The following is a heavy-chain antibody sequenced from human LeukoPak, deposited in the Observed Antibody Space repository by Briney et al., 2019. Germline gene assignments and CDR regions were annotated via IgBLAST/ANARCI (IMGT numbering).Heavy chain of an antibody. D-gene: IGHD3-10*01. Sequence: ASVKVSCKASGYTFTGYYMHWVRQAPGQGLEWMGWINPNSGGTNYAQKFQGRVTTTRDTSISTAYMELSRLRSDDTAVYYCARGDYYYGSLIFGYFDYWGQGTLVTVSS. CDR2: INPNSGGT. J-gene: IGHJ4*02. CDR3: ARGDYYYGSLIFGYFDY. CDR1: GYTFTGYY. V-gene: IGHV1-2*02.